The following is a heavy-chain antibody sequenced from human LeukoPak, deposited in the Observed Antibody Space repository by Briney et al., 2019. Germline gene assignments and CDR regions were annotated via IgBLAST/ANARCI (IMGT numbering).Heavy chain of an antibody. CDR3: ARSTWIQLWTRHYYMDV. Sequence: ASVKVSCKASGYTFTSYDINWVRQATGRGLEWMGWMNPISGNTGHAQKFQGRVTMTRDTSISTAYMELSSLRSDDTAVYYCARSTWIQLWTRHYYMDVWGKGTTVTVSS. V-gene: IGHV1-8*01. CDR1: GYTFTSYD. J-gene: IGHJ6*03. D-gene: IGHD5-18*01. CDR2: MNPISGNT.